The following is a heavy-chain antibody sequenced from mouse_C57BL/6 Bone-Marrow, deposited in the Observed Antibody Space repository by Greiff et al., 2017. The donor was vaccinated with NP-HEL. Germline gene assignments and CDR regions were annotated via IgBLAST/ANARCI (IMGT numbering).Heavy chain of an antibody. Sequence: QVQLKQSGAELVRPGTSVKVSCKASGYAFTNYLIEWVKQRPGQGLEWIGVINPGSGGTNYNEKFKGKATLTADKSSSTAYMQLSSLTSEDSAVYFCARLGDYYGSSFDYWGQGTTLTVSS. V-gene: IGHV1-54*01. CDR2: INPGSGGT. CDR3: ARLGDYYGSSFDY. CDR1: GYAFTNYL. D-gene: IGHD1-1*01. J-gene: IGHJ2*01.